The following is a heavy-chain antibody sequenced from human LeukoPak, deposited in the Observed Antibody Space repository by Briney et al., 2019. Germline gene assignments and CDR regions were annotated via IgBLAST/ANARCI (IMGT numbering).Heavy chain of an antibody. D-gene: IGHD2-15*01. Sequence: GGSLRLSCAASGFTFSSYAMRWVRQAPGKGLEWVAVISYDGSNKYYADSVKGRFTISRDNSKNTLYLQMNSLRAEDTAVYYCARGGRLGYCSGGSCYSLNGGDAFDIWGQGTMVTVSS. J-gene: IGHJ3*02. V-gene: IGHV3-30-3*01. CDR2: ISYDGSNK. CDR3: ARGGRLGYCSGGSCYSLNGGDAFDI. CDR1: GFTFSSYA.